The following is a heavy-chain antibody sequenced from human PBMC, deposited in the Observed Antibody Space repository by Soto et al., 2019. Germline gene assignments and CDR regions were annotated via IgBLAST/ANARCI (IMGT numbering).Heavy chain of an antibody. J-gene: IGHJ6*02. D-gene: IGHD3-10*01. V-gene: IGHV4-31*03. CDR3: ARVFGEDGDYYYGMDV. Sequence: QVQLQESGPGLVKPSQTLSLTCTVSGGSISSGGYYWSWIRQHPGKGLEWIGYIYYSGSTYYNPSLKSRVTRAXXTXKXXFSLKLGSVTAADTAVYYCARVFGEDGDYYYGMDVWGQGTTVTVSS. CDR2: IYYSGST. CDR1: GGSISSGGYY.